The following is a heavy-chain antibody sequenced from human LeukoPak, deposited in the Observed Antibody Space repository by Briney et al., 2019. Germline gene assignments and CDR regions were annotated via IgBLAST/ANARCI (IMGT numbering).Heavy chain of an antibody. V-gene: IGHV3-21*05. J-gene: IGHJ4*02. CDR2: ISSSSSYT. D-gene: IGHD3-10*01. CDR3: ARGAPRNYGSGSYYQTPFDY. CDR1: GVTFSSYG. Sequence: GGSLRLSCAASGVTFSSYGMHWVRQAPGKGLEWVSYISSSSSYTNYADSVKGRFTISRDNAKNSLYLQMNSLRAEDTAVYYCARGAPRNYGSGSYYQTPFDYWGQGTLVTVSS.